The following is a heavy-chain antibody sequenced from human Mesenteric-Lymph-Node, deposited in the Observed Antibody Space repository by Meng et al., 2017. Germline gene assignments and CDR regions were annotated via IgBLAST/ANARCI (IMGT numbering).Heavy chain of an antibody. CDR2: IYHSGST. CDR3: AGVGAYCGGDCYHPR. CDR1: GRSPIMRNR. V-gene: IGHV4-4*03. D-gene: IGHD2-21*02. J-gene: IGHJ4*02. Sequence: ESGPECVTPPKTLSLHCTVSGRSPIMRNRCSWSRQPQGKGLEWIGEIYHSGSTNYNPSLKSRVTISVDESKNQFSLRLSSVTAADTAVYYCAGVGAYCGGDCYHPRWGQGTLVTVSS.